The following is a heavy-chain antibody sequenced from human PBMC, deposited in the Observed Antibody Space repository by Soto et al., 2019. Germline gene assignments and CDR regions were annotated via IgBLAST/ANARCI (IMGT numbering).Heavy chain of an antibody. J-gene: IGHJ4*02. CDR3: ARGDYLLGSYGFADPFDY. CDR2: INSDGSST. D-gene: IGHD5-18*01. CDR1: GFTFSNNW. Sequence: PGGSLRLSCAASGFTFSNNWMHWVRQAPGKGPVWVSRINSDGSSTYYADSVKGRFTISRDNAKNTLYLQMNSLRAEDTAVYYCARGDYLLGSYGFADPFDYWGQGTLVTVSS. V-gene: IGHV3-74*01.